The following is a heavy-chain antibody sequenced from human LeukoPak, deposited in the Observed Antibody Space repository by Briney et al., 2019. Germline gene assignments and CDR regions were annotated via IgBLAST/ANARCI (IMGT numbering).Heavy chain of an antibody. V-gene: IGHV1-69*04. D-gene: IGHD1-7*01. CDR1: GGTFSSYA. J-gene: IGHJ4*02. Sequence: ASVKVSCKASGGTFSSYAISWVRQAPGQGLEWMGRIIPILGIANYAQKFQGRVTTTADKSTSTAYMELSSLRSEDTAVYYCAGYNWNLRYFDYWGQGTLVTVSS. CDR3: AGYNWNLRYFDY. CDR2: IIPILGIA.